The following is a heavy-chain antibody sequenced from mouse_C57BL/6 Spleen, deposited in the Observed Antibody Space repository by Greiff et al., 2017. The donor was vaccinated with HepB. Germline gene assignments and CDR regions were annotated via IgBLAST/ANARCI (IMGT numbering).Heavy chain of an antibody. J-gene: IGHJ4*01. V-gene: IGHV1-55*01. Sequence: VQLQQSGAELVKPGASVKMSCKASGYTFTSYWITWVKQRPGQGLEWIGDIYPGSGSTNYNEKFKSKATLTVDTSSSTAYMQLSSLTSEDSAVYYCARGNDGYLYYAMDYWGQGTSVTVSS. CDR2: IYPGSGST. CDR3: ARGNDGYLYYAMDY. D-gene: IGHD2-3*01. CDR1: GYTFTSYW.